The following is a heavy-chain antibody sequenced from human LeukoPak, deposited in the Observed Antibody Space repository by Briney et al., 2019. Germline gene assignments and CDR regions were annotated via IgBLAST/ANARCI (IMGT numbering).Heavy chain of an antibody. CDR2: LLYNGNT. Sequence: PSETLSLTCTVAGGSISSDVHYWDWIRQAPGKGLEWIGSLLYNGNTWYNPSLESRVTISVDTSENRFSLRLTSVNAADTALYFCTRRGSGNGGTYAGMDVWGPGTSVTVSS. V-gene: IGHV4-39*01. J-gene: IGHJ6*02. CDR3: TRRGSGNGGTYAGMDV. CDR1: GGSISSDVHY. D-gene: IGHD1-26*01.